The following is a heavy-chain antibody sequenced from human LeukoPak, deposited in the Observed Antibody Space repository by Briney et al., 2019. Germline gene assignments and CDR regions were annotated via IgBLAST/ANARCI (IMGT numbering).Heavy chain of an antibody. CDR3: VGGPGY. D-gene: IGHD3-10*01. CDR2: IRGDGRAT. CDR1: GFIFTDYW. Sequence: GGSMRLSCAASGFIFTDYWMHWVRQGPGKELVWVARIRGDGRATTYADSVKGRFTISRDNAKNSLFLQMDSLRVEDTAVYYCVGGPGYWGQGTLVIVSP. J-gene: IGHJ4*02. V-gene: IGHV3-74*03.